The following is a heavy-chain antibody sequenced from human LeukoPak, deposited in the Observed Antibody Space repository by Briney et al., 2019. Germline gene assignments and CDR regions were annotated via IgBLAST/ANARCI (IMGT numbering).Heavy chain of an antibody. Sequence: AASVKVSCKASDYTFTNYDIRWVRQAPGQGLEWMGWISTYNGNTNYAQKFQDRVTMTTDTSTSTAYMELRSLRSDDTAVYYCAREVTHHIYYGMDAWGQGTTVTVSS. CDR1: DYTFTNYD. J-gene: IGHJ6*02. CDR3: AREVTHHIYYGMDA. V-gene: IGHV1-18*01. CDR2: ISTYNGNT. D-gene: IGHD4-23*01.